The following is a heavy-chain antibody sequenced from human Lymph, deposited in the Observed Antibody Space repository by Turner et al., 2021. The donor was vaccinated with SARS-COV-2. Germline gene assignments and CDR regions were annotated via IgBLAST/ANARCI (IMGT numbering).Heavy chain of an antibody. J-gene: IGHJ5*02. CDR1: GYTFTSYD. CDR2: MNPNRGNT. D-gene: IGHD2-21*02. CDR3: ARAAQVTVWFDP. V-gene: IGHV1-8*01. Sequence: QVHLVQSGAEVKNPGASVKVSCKASGYTFTSYDSNWVRQATGQGLEWMGWMNPNRGNTGYAKKFQGRVTMTRNTSISTADKELSSLRSEDTAVYCCARAAQVTVWFDPWGQGTLVTVSS.